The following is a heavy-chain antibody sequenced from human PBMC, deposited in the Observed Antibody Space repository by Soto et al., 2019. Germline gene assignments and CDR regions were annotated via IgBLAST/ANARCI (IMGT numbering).Heavy chain of an antibody. Sequence: PSETLSLTCTVSGGSMSSNYWSWIRQSPGKGLEWIGFVYYGGTNYNPSFESRVTMSLDTPKNQLSLKLSSVTAADTAVYYCARSERIAVADYWGQGTLVTVSS. CDR2: VYYGGT. CDR3: ARSERIAVADY. D-gene: IGHD6-19*01. J-gene: IGHJ4*02. CDR1: GGSMSSNY. V-gene: IGHV4-59*08.